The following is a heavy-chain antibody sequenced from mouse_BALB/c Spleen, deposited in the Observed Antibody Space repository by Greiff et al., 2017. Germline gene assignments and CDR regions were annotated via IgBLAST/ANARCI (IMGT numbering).Heavy chain of an antibody. CDR2: INSNGGST. CDR1: GFTFSSYG. CDR3: ARGYRYDKGYAMDY. V-gene: IGHV5-6-3*01. Sequence: EVKLMESGGGLVQPGGSLKLSCAASGFTFSSYGMSWVRQTPDKRLELVATINSNGGSTYYPDSVKGRFTISRDNAKNTLYLQMSSLKSEDTAMYYCARGYRYDKGYAMDYWGQGTSVTVSS. D-gene: IGHD2-14*01. J-gene: IGHJ4*01.